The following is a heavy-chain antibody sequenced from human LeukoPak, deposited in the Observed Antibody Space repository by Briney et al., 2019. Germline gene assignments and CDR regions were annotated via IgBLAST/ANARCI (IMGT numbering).Heavy chain of an antibody. CDR1: GGSISSHH. V-gene: IGHV4-59*11. J-gene: IGHJ4*02. CDR2: IYYSGNT. D-gene: IGHD4-23*01. CDR3: ARDRDYGGIDY. Sequence: KPSETLSLTCTVSGGSISSHHWSWIRHPPGRGLEWIGYIYYSGNTNYNPSLKSRVTISMDTSKNQFSLRLSSVTTADTAVYYCARDRDYGGIDYWGQGTLVTVSS.